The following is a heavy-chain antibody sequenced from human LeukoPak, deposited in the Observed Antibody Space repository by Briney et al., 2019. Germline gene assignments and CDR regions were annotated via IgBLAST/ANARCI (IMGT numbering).Heavy chain of an antibody. CDR3: AKEITMIPKLGFDY. D-gene: IGHD3-22*01. CDR1: GFTFSSYG. Sequence: PGRSLRLSCAASGFTFSSYGMHWVRQAPGKGLEWVAVIWYDGSNKYYADSVKGRLTTSRDNSKNTLYLQMNSLRAEDTAVYYCAKEITMIPKLGFDYWGQGTLVTVSS. V-gene: IGHV3-33*06. J-gene: IGHJ4*02. CDR2: IWYDGSNK.